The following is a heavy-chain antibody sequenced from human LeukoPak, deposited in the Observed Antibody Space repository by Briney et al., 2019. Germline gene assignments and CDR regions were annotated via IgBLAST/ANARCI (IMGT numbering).Heavy chain of an antibody. CDR3: ARGSIRGLTNHNNWFDP. D-gene: IGHD1-14*01. Sequence: SETLSLTCVVYGGSFSGYYWSWIRQPPGKGLEWIGEINHSGSTNYNPSLKSRVTISVDTSKNQFSLKLSSVTAADTAVYYCARGSIRGLTNHNNWFDPWGQGTLVTVSS. CDR2: INHSGST. CDR1: GGSFSGYY. J-gene: IGHJ5*02. V-gene: IGHV4-34*01.